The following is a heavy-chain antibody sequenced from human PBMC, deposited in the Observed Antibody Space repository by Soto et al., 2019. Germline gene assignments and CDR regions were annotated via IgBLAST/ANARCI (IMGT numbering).Heavy chain of an antibody. J-gene: IGHJ4*02. CDR3: AKDGGDSSGYSLDY. V-gene: IGHV3-30*18. Sequence: QVQLVESGGGVVQPGRSLRLSCAASGFTFSSYGMHWVRQAPGKGLEWVAVISYDGSNKYYADSVKGRFTISRDNSKNTLYLQMNSLRAEDTAVYYCAKDGGDSSGYSLDYWGQGTLVTVSS. CDR2: ISYDGSNK. CDR1: GFTFSSYG. D-gene: IGHD3-22*01.